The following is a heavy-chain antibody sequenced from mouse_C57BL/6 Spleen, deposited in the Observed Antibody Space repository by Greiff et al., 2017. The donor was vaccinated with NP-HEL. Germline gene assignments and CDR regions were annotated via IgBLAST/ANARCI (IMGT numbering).Heavy chain of an antibody. CDR2: IDPSDSYT. CDR1: GYTFTSYW. V-gene: IGHV1-59*01. D-gene: IGHD4-1*01. J-gene: IGHJ4*01. Sequence: QVQLQQPGAELVRPGTSVKLSCKASGYTFTSYWMHWVKQRPGQGLEWIGVIDPSDSYTNYNQKFKGKATLTVDTSSSTAYMQLSSLTSEDSAVYYCARSEGLGLGVYYAMDYWGQGTSVTVSS. CDR3: ARSEGLGLGVYYAMDY.